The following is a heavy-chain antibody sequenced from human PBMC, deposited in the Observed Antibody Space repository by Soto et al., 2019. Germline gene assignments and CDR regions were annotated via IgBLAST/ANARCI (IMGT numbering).Heavy chain of an antibody. CDR2: ISESGGST. Sequence: PGGSLRLSCAASGFTFSSSAMSWVRQAPGKGLEWVSAISESGGSTYYADSVKGRFTISRDNFKNTLYLQMNSLRAEDTAVYYCARYCSGNTCYGDYWGQGTLVTVSS. CDR3: ARYCSGNTCYGDY. J-gene: IGHJ4*02. V-gene: IGHV3-23*01. D-gene: IGHD2-15*01. CDR1: GFTFSSSA.